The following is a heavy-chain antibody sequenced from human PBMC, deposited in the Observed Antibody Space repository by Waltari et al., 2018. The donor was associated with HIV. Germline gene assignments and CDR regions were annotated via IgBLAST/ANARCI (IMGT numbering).Heavy chain of an antibody. V-gene: IGHV3-53*02. CDR3: ARGGYSYGLSFDY. Sequence: EVQLVETGGGLIQPGGSLRLSCAASGFTVSSNYMSWVRQAPGKGLEWVSVIYSGGSTYYADSVKGRFTSSRDNSKNTLYLQMNSLRAEDTAVYYCARGGYSYGLSFDYWGQGTLVTVSS. CDR1: GFTVSSNY. CDR2: IYSGGST. J-gene: IGHJ4*02. D-gene: IGHD5-18*01.